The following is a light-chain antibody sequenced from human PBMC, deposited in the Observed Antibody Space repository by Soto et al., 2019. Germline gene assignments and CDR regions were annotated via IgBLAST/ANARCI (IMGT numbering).Light chain of an antibody. Sequence: SYELTQPPSVSVAPGQTATITCGGDNIGAKSVHWYQQKPGQAPVLVVHDDRDRPSGIPDRFSGSNSGKTATLTISRVEAGDEADYYCQVWHSSTDHYVFGTGPRGTVL. CDR2: DDR. CDR1: NIGAKS. CDR3: QVWHSSTDHYV. J-gene: IGLJ1*01. V-gene: IGLV3-21*02.